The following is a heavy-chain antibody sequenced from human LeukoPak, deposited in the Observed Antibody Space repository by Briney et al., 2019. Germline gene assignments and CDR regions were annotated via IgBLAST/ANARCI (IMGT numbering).Heavy chain of an antibody. CDR1: GFSISSGDYY. V-gene: IGHV4-30-4*01. Sequence: SETLSLTCTVSGFSISSGDYYWRWLRQPPGKGLEWIGYMYYSGSTYYHPTLKSRVTISVDTSKNQFSLKLSSVTAADTAVYYCARYSANYVWFDPWGQGTLVTVSS. D-gene: IGHD4/OR15-4a*01. CDR3: ARYSANYVWFDP. J-gene: IGHJ5*02. CDR2: MYYSGST.